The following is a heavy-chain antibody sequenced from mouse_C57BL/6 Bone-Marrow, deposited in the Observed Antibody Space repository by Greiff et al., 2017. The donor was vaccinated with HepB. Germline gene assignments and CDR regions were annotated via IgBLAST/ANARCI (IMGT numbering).Heavy chain of an antibody. CDR2: IYPRSGNT. D-gene: IGHD1-1*01. V-gene: IGHV1-81*01. J-gene: IGHJ2*01. Sequence: QVQLQQSGAELARPGASMKLSCKASGYTFTSYGISWVKQRPGQGLEWIGEIYPRSGNTYYNEKFKGKATLTADKSSSTAYMELRSLTSEDSAVYFCARRGITTVVAHFDYWGQGTTLTVSS. CDR1: GYTFTSYG. CDR3: ARRGITTVVAHFDY.